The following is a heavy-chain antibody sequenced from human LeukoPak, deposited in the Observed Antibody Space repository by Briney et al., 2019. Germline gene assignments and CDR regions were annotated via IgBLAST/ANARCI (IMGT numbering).Heavy chain of an antibody. D-gene: IGHD4-17*01. J-gene: IGHJ6*03. CDR2: ITWHGDST. Sequence: GGSLRLSCAASGFSFDNYTMHWVRQAPGKGLEWVSLITWHGDSTYYADSLKGRFIISRDYSKHSLYLQMNSLRTEDTALYYCATTTRPWDYYYMDVWGKGTTVTVSS. CDR3: ATTTRPWDYYYMDV. V-gene: IGHV3-43*01. CDR1: GFSFDNYT.